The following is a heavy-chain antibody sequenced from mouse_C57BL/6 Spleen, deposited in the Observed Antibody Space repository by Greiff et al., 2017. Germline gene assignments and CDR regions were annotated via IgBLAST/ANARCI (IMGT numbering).Heavy chain of an antibody. CDR2: IDPEDGET. D-gene: IGHD1-1*01. V-gene: IGHV14-2*01. CDR1: GFNIKDYY. Sequence: EVQLQQSGAELVKPGASVKLSCTASGFNIKDYYMHWVKQRTEQGLEWIGRIDPEDGETKYAPKFQDKATLTADTSSNTAYLQLSGLTSEDTAVYYCARCGYYGGSYEGDWGQGTTLTVSS. CDR3: ARCGYYGGSYEGD. J-gene: IGHJ2*01.